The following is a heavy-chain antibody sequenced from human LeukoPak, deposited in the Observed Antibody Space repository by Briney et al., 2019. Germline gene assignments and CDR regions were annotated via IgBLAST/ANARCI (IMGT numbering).Heavy chain of an antibody. Sequence: GASVRVSCKASGYTFTSYYMHWVRQAPGQGLEWMGIINPSGGSTSYAQKFQGRVTMTRDTSTSTAYMELSRLRSDDTAVYYCARGSSSSRNDYWGQGTLVTVSS. CDR2: INPSGGST. CDR1: GYTFTSYY. CDR3: ARGSSSSRNDY. D-gene: IGHD6-6*01. J-gene: IGHJ4*02. V-gene: IGHV1-46*01.